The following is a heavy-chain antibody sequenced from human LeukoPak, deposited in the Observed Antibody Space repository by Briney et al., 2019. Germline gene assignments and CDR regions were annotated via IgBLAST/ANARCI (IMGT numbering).Heavy chain of an antibody. CDR3: GISAGY. CDR2: IGSDGDNT. J-gene: IGHJ4*02. V-gene: IGHV3-64D*08. CDR1: GFTFSSYA. Sequence: GWSLRLSCSASGFTFSSYAMHWVRQAPGKGLEYVSAIGSDGDNTYYADSVKGRFTICRDNSKNTLYLQMSSLRAEDTAVYYCGISAGYWGQGTLVTVSS. D-gene: IGHD3-3*02.